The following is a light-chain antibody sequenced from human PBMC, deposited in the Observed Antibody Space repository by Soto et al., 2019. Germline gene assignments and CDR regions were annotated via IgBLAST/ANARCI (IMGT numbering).Light chain of an antibody. Sequence: VLTQPPSASGTPGQRVTISCSGSSSNIGSKTVNWYQQLPGTAPKLLIYSNYQRPSGVPDRFSGSKSGTSASLAISGLQSEDEADYYCSAWDASLNGYVFGTGTKVTVL. J-gene: IGLJ1*01. V-gene: IGLV1-44*01. CDR3: SAWDASLNGYV. CDR2: SNY. CDR1: SSNIGSKT.